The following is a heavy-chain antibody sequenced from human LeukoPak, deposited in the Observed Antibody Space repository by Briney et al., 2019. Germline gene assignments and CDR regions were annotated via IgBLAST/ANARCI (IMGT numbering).Heavy chain of an antibody. D-gene: IGHD3-10*01. Sequence: ASVKVSCKASGGTFSSYAISWVRQAPGQGLEWMGGIIPIFGTANFAQKFQGRVTITADESTSTAYMELSSLRSEDTAVYYCARGRSGLSDYWGQGTLVTVSS. CDR2: IIPIFGTA. CDR1: GGTFSSYA. J-gene: IGHJ4*02. V-gene: IGHV1-69*13. CDR3: ARGRSGLSDY.